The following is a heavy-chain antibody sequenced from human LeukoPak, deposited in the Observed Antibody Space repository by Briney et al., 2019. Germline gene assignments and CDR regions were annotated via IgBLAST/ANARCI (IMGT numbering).Heavy chain of an antibody. V-gene: IGHV4-59*01. J-gene: IGHJ6*02. CDR1: GGSISSYY. Sequence: SETLSLTCTVSGGSISSYYWSWIRQPPGKGLEWIGYIYSSGSSNYNPSLKSRVTISIDTSKNQFSLRLSSVTAADTAVYYCARESHWYYGMDVWGQGTTVTVSS. CDR3: ARESHWYYGMDV. CDR2: IYSSGSS.